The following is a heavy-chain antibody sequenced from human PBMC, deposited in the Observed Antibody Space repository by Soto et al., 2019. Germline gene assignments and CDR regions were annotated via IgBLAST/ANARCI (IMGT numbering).Heavy chain of an antibody. CDR2: IYSGGST. Sequence: GGSLRLSCAASGFTVSSNYMSWVRQAPGKGLEWVSVIYSGGSTYYADSVKGRFTISRHNSKNTLYLQMDSLRTEDTAVYYCARDLRYCSGGSCYSWFDPWGQGTLVTVSS. V-gene: IGHV3-53*04. CDR1: GFTVSSNY. CDR3: ARDLRYCSGGSCYSWFDP. J-gene: IGHJ5*02. D-gene: IGHD2-15*01.